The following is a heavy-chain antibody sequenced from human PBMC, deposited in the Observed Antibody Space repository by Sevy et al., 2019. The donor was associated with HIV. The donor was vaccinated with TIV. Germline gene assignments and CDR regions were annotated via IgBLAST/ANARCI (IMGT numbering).Heavy chain of an antibody. V-gene: IGHV3-23*01. CDR3: ANNWGSLDY. J-gene: IGHJ4*02. Sequence: GGSLRLSCAASGFTFNSNAMTWVRQAPGKGLELVSVISDTGGSTYYADSVKGRFTISRDNTKNTLYLQMESLRAEDTAVYYCANNWGSLDYWGQGTLVTVSS. D-gene: IGHD7-27*01. CDR2: ISDTGGST. CDR1: GFTFNSNA.